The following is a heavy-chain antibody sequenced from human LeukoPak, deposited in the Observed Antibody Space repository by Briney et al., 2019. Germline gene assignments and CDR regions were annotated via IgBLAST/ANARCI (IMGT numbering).Heavy chain of an antibody. CDR1: GGSITSSPYH. J-gene: IGHJ4*02. CDR2: INHSGST. CDR3: ARRKQQLVRSLDY. Sequence: SETLSLTCTVSGGSITSSPYHWAWIRQPPGKGLEWIGEINHSGSTNYNPSLKSRVTISVDTSKNQFSLKLSSVTAADTAVYYCARRKQQLVRSLDYWGQGTLVTVSS. V-gene: IGHV4-39*07. D-gene: IGHD6-13*01.